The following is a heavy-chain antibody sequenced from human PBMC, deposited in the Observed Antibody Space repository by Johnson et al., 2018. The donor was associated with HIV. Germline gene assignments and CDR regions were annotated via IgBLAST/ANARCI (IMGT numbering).Heavy chain of an antibody. CDR3: ASGWGSDASDV. D-gene: IGHD3-16*01. CDR2: IDSNAENT. Sequence: MQLVESGGSLVQPGGSLRLSCGASKFNFRTYAMSWVRQTSGKGLEWVSSIDSNAENTYYADSVKGRFTISRDKSRNTVTLQMNSLRAEDTALYYCASGWGSDASDVWGQGTMVIVSS. V-gene: IGHV3-23*04. J-gene: IGHJ3*01. CDR1: KFNFRTYA.